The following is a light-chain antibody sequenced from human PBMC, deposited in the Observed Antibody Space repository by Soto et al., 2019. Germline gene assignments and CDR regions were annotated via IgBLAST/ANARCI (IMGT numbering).Light chain of an antibody. Sequence: DIQMSQSPSTLSVSVGDRVTITCRASQTISSWLAWYQQKPGKAHKLLIYKAYTLKSGVPSRFSGSGSGTEFTLTISSLQPDDFATYYCKHYNSYSEAVGQGTKVDIK. J-gene: IGKJ1*01. CDR1: QTISSW. CDR3: KHYNSYSEA. V-gene: IGKV1-5*03. CDR2: KAY.